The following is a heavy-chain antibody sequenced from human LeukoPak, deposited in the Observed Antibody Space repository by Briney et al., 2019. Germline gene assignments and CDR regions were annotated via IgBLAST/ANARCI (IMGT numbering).Heavy chain of an antibody. Sequence: GGSLRLSCAASGFTFSSYEMNWVRQAPGKGLEWVSYISGSGSTIYYADSVKGRFTISRDNAKNSLYLQMNSLRAEDTAVYYCARGMCGGSRYFPFSNYYYYYMDVWGKGTTVTISS. CDR3: ARGMCGGSRYFPFSNYYYYYMDV. J-gene: IGHJ6*03. CDR2: ISGSGSTI. V-gene: IGHV3-48*03. CDR1: GFTFSSYE. D-gene: IGHD2-15*01.